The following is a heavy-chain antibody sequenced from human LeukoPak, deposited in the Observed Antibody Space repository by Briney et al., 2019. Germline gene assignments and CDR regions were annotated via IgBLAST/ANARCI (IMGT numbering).Heavy chain of an antibody. V-gene: IGHV1-69*04. CDR2: IIPILGIA. J-gene: IGHJ6*02. D-gene: IGHD2-15*01. CDR3: AGPPNCSGGSCYSGIDYYGMDG. Sequence: GASVTVSCKASGCTFSSYAISWVRQAPGHRLEWMGRIIPILGIANYAQKCQGRVTITADKSTSTAYMELSSLRSEDTAVYYCAGPPNCSGGSCYSGIDYYGMDGGGQGTTGTVS. CDR1: GCTFSSYA.